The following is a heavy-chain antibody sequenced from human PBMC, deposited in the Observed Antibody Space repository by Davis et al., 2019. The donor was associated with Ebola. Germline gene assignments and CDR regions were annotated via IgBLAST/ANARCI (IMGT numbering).Heavy chain of an antibody. V-gene: IGHV3-48*02. D-gene: IGHD3/OR15-3a*01. CDR1: GSVFSAFI. CDR2: ITQGSDAI. J-gene: IGHJ4*02. CDR3: ARDRFFAFDF. Sequence: PGGSLRLSCAASGSVFSAFILNWVRQAPGKGLEWITYITQGSDAIHYADSVKGRFTVSRDNAKNSVFLQMSSLRDEDSAVYYCARDRFFAFDFWSQGVHVSVSS.